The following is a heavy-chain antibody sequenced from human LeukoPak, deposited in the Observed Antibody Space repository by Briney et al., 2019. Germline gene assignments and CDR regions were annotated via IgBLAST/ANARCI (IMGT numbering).Heavy chain of an antibody. CDR1: GYTFTSYY. D-gene: IGHD2/OR15-2a*01. CDR3: AREWAGIFGSS. Sequence: ASVKVSCKASGYTFTSYYMHWVRQAPGQGLEWMGIINPSGGSTSYAQKFQGRVIMTRDTSTSTVYMKLSSLRSEDTAMYYCAREWAGIFGSSWGQGTLVTVSS. V-gene: IGHV1-46*01. J-gene: IGHJ5*02. CDR2: INPSGGST.